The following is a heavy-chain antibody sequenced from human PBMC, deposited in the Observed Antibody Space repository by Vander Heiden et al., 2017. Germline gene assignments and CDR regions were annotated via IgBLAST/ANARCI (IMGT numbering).Heavy chain of an antibody. CDR2: IAHDGSVR. V-gene: IGHV3-30*18. CDR3: AKEANYRASSYFDY. CDR1: GFTFSGSG. Sequence: QVQLVESGGGVVQPGRSLRLSCAASGFTFSGSGMQWVRQAPGKGLEWVAVIAHDGSVRHYADSVKGRFTISRDNSKNTLDLQMNSLRAEDTAVYYCAKEANYRASSYFDYWGQGTLVTVS. J-gene: IGHJ4*02. D-gene: IGHD2-2*01.